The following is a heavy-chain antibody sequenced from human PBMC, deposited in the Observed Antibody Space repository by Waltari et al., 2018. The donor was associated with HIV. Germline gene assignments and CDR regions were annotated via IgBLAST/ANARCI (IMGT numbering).Heavy chain of an antibody. CDR3: AREGPEMATIHPDY. J-gene: IGHJ4*02. V-gene: IGHV1-69*08. Sequence: QVQLVQSGAEVKKPGSSVKVSCKASGGTFSSYTISWVRQAPGQGLEWMGRIIPILGIANYAQKFQGRVTITADKSTSTAYMELSSLRSEDTAVYYCAREGPEMATIHPDYWGQGTLVTVSS. CDR2: IIPILGIA. CDR1: GGTFSSYT. D-gene: IGHD5-12*01.